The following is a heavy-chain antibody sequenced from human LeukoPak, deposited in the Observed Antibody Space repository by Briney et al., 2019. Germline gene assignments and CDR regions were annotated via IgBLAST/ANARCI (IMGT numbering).Heavy chain of an antibody. CDR1: GFTFSSYE. CDR2: ISTSGSTI. CDR3: AKGRYFDWLFDY. D-gene: IGHD3-9*01. V-gene: IGHV3-48*03. Sequence: PGGSLRLSCAASGFTFSSYEMNWVRQAPGKGLEWVSYISTSGSTIYYADSVKGRFTISRDNAKNSLYLQMNSLRAEDTAVYYCAKGRYFDWLFDYWGQGTLVTVSS. J-gene: IGHJ4*02.